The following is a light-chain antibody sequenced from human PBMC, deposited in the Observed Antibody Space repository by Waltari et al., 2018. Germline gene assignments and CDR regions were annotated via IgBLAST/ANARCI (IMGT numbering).Light chain of an antibody. CDR2: DVS. CDR3: SSYISSSTLEL. CDR1: SSDIGAYNY. V-gene: IGLV2-14*03. J-gene: IGLJ2*01. Sequence: QSALTQPASVSGSPGQSITIPCTGTSSDIGAYNYVSWYQQHPGKAPKLVIFDVSNRPSGVCNRFSGSKSGNTASLTISGLQAEDEADYYCSSYISSSTLELFGGGTSLTVL.